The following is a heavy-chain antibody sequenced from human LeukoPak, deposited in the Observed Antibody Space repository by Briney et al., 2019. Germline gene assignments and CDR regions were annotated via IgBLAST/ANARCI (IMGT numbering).Heavy chain of an antibody. CDR1: GFTFSDYR. Sequence: GGSLRLSCAASGFTFSDYRMSWVRQAPGKGLEWISYISGSSTTIYYAVSVKGRFTISRDKAKNSVYLQMNSLRDEDTAVYYCVRGEHYTNGWHDLDYWGQGTLVTVSS. CDR3: VRGEHYTNGWHDLDY. V-gene: IGHV3-48*02. D-gene: IGHD6-19*01. J-gene: IGHJ4*02. CDR2: ISGSSTTI.